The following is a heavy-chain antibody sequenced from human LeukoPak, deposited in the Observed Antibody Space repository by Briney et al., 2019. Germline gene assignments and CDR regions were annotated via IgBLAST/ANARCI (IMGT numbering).Heavy chain of an antibody. V-gene: IGHV3-30-3*01. J-gene: IGHJ4*02. CDR1: GFTFSNYA. D-gene: IGHD6-25*01. Sequence: PGGSLRLSCAASGFTFSNYAMHWVRQAPGKGLEWVAIISYDGSNKYYTDSVKGRFTISRDNSENTLYLQMHSLRAEDTAVYYCARDSGYGADYWGQGTLVTVSS. CDR3: ARDSGYGADY. CDR2: ISYDGSNK.